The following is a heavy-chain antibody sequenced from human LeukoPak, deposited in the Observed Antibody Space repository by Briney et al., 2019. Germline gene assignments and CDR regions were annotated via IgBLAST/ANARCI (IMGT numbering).Heavy chain of an antibody. CDR3: ARVFYDSSGYYYVYFDY. CDR1: GYTFTGYY. D-gene: IGHD3-22*01. J-gene: IGHJ4*02. V-gene: IGHV1-2*02. Sequence: ASVNVSCKASGYTFTGYYMHWVRQAPGQGLERMGWIDPNSGGTNYAQKFQGRVTMTRDTSINTAYMELSRLRSDDTAFYYCARVFYDSSGYYYVYFDYWGQGTLVTVSS. CDR2: IDPNSGGT.